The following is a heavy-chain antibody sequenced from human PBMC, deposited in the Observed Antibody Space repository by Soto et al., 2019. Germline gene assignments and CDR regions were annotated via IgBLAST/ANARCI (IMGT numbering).Heavy chain of an antibody. J-gene: IGHJ4*01. Sequence: GESLQISCNGSGYSFTTYWIAWVRQMPGQGLEWVGIIYPGDSDTRYSPSFEGHVTISVDKSISTAFLQWNSLKASDNALYYCARHSTSAPKDYWGQGTLVTVSS. V-gene: IGHV5-51*01. CDR2: IYPGDSDT. CDR3: ARHSTSAPKDY. CDR1: GYSFTTYW. D-gene: IGHD3-10*01.